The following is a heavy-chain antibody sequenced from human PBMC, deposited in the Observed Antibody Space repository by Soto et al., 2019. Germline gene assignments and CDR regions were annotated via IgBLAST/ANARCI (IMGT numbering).Heavy chain of an antibody. V-gene: IGHV4-31*03. J-gene: IGHJ5*02. CDR1: RGSISSGGYY. CDR3: ARGRTFYAP. D-gene: IGHD2-2*01. CDR2: IFYSGVN. Sequence: SETLSLTCTVSRGSISSGGYYWSWIRHHPGKGLEWIGSIFYSGVNHYNPSLKSRCSMSVDTSKRQFSLKLRFATAADTAVYYCARGRTFYAPWGQGTLVTVSS.